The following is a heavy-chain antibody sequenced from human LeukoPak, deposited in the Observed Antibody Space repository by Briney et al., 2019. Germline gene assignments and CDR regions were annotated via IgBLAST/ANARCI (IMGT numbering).Heavy chain of an antibody. CDR2: IIPIFGTA. Sequence: SVKVSCKASGGTFSSYAISWVRQAPGQGLEWMGGIIPIFGTANYAQKFQGRVTITADESTSTAYTELSSLRSEDTAVYYCARPLSIYDNWFDPWGQGTLVTVSS. J-gene: IGHJ5*02. CDR3: ARPLSIYDNWFDP. CDR1: GGTFSSYA. V-gene: IGHV1-69*13. D-gene: IGHD2/OR15-2a*01.